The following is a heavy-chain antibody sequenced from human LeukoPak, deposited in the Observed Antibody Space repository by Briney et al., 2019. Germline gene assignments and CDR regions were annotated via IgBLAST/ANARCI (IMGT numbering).Heavy chain of an antibody. D-gene: IGHD3-22*01. CDR1: GASVSSGGYS. CDR2: VYHTGST. Sequence: SETLSLTCTVSGASVSSGGYSWSWIRPPPGKGLEWIGYVYHTGSTDYNPSLKSRVTISVDTSKNQFSLKLSSVTAADTAVYYCARVDSSGYYYKYWGQGTLVAVSS. CDR3: ARVDSSGYYYKY. V-gene: IGHV4-30-2*01. J-gene: IGHJ4*02.